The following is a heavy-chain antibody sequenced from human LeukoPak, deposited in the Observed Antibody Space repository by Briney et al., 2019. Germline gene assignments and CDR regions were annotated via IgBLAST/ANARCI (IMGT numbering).Heavy chain of an antibody. D-gene: IGHD3-10*01. Sequence: PSETLSLTCTVSGGSISSYYWSWIRQSPGKGLEWIGYIYYSGSTTYNPSLKSRVTISVDTSKNQFSLKLSSVTAADTAVYYCARVGVTMDYYYYYMDVWGKGTTVTVSS. J-gene: IGHJ6*03. CDR1: GGSISSYY. V-gene: IGHV4-59*08. CDR2: IYYSGST. CDR3: ARVGVTMDYYYYYMDV.